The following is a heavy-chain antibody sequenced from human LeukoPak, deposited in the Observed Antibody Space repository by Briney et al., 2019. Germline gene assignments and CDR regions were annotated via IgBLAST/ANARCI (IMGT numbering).Heavy chain of an antibody. CDR2: ISYDGSNK. D-gene: IGHD1-7*01. J-gene: IGHJ6*02. Sequence: GGSLRLSCAASGFTFDDYAMHWVRQAPGKGLEWVAVISYDGSNKYYADSVKGRFTISRDNSKNTLYLQMNSLRAEDTAVYYCARDLGTTPSYYYYYGMDVWGQGTTVTVSS. CDR1: GFTFDDYA. CDR3: ARDLGTTPSYYYYYGMDV. V-gene: IGHV3-30-3*01.